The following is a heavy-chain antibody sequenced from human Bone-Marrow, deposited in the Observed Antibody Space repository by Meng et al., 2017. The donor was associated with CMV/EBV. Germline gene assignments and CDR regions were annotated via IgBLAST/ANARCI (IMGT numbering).Heavy chain of an antibody. D-gene: IGHD5-18*01. Sequence: GESLKMYCAASGFTFSDYYMSWVRQAPGKGLEWVSVIYSGGSTYYADAVKGRFTISRDNSKNTLYLQMNSLRAEDTAVYYCARGRIQLWSGMGYYFDYWGQGTLVTVSS. V-gene: IGHV3-53*01. CDR1: GFTFSDYY. CDR3: ARGRIQLWSGMGYYFDY. CDR2: IYSGGST. J-gene: IGHJ4*02.